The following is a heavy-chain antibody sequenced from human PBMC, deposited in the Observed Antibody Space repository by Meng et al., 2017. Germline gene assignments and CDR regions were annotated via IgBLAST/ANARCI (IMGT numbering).Heavy chain of an antibody. D-gene: IGHD6-13*01. CDR1: GGSISSYY. J-gene: IGHJ6*02. CDR3: ARGLARGYSSSWGNYYYGMDV. V-gene: IGHV4-59*12. Sequence: SETLSLTCTVSGGSISSYYWSWIRQPPGKGLEWIGYIYYSGSTNYNPSLKSRVTISVDKSKNQFSLKLSSVTAADTAVYYCARGLARGYSSSWGNYYYGMDVWGQGTTVTVSS. CDR2: IYYSGST.